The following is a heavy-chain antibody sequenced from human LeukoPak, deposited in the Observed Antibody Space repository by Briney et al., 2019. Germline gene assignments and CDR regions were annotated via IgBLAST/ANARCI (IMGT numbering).Heavy chain of an antibody. CDR1: GYTXTTYY. CDR2: INPSGGTT. CDR3: ARGRPGSGWSFDY. J-gene: IGHJ4*02. D-gene: IGHD6-19*01. V-gene: IGHV1-46*01. Sequence: GASVKVSCKTSGYTXTTYYMHWVRQAPGQGLEWMGIINPSGGTTNYAQKFQGRVTMTRDTSTTTLYMELSSLRSEDTAVYYCARGRPGSGWSFDYWGQGTLVTVSS.